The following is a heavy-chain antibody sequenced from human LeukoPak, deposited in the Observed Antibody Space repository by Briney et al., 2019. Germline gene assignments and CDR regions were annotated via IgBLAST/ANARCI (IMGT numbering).Heavy chain of an antibody. D-gene: IGHD6-13*01. CDR1: GFTFSSYE. CDR2: ISDSGSTI. V-gene: IGHV3-48*03. Sequence: GGSLRLSCAASGFTFSSYEMNWVRQAPGKGLEGVSYISDSGSTIYYADSVKGRFTISRDNAKNSLYLQINSLGAEDTAVYYCARDPGYSSTWYWSYWGQGTLVTVSS. CDR3: ARDPGYSSTWYWSY. J-gene: IGHJ4*02.